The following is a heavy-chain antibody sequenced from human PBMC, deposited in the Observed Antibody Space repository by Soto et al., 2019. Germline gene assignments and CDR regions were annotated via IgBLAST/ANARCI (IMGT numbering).Heavy chain of an antibody. Sequence: EVQLLESGGGLAQPGGSLRLSCAASGFNFSSYPMSWVRQAPGQGLEWVSGIVASGGITYYSDSVQGRFTISRDNSKNTLYLQMNSLSAEDTAVYYCAQHSAATSRVGYDYWGQGTLVTVSS. D-gene: IGHD6-25*01. V-gene: IGHV3-23*01. CDR2: IVASGGIT. CDR3: AQHSAATSRVGYDY. CDR1: GFNFSSYP. J-gene: IGHJ4*02.